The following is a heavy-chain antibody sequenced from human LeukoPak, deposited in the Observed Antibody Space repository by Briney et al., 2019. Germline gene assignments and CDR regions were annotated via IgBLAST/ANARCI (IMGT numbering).Heavy chain of an antibody. CDR1: GYSFTSYW. CDR3: ARRLSYYDTTKAFDI. J-gene: IGHJ3*02. V-gene: IGHV5-51*01. Sequence: GESLKISCKGSGYSFTSYWIGWVRQMPGKGLEWMGIIYPGDSDTRYSPSFQGQVTISADKSISTAYLQWSSPKASDTAMYYCARRLSYYDTTKAFDIWGQGTMVTVSS. D-gene: IGHD3-22*01. CDR2: IYPGDSDT.